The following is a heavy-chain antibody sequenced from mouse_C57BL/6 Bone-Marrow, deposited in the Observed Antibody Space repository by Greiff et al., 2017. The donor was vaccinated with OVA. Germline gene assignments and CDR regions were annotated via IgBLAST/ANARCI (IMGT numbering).Heavy chain of an antibody. CDR3: ARIYYYGSSPMDY. D-gene: IGHD1-1*01. CDR2: IDPSDSET. CDR1: GYTFTSYW. V-gene: IGHV1-52*01. J-gene: IGHJ4*01. Sequence: QVQLQQPGAELVRPGSSVKLSCKASGYTFTSYWMHWVKQRPIQGLEWIGNIDPSDSETHYNQKFKDKATLTVDKSSSTAYMQLSSLTSEDSAVYYCARIYYYGSSPMDYWGQGTSVTVSS.